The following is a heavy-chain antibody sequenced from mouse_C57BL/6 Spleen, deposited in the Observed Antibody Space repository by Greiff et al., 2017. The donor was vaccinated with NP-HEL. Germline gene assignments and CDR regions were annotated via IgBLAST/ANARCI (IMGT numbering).Heavy chain of an antibody. D-gene: IGHD2-3*01. CDR3: TTLLYDGYYESFNYAMDY. CDR2: IDPENGDT. V-gene: IGHV14-4*01. Sequence: EVQLQQSGAELVRPGASVKLSCTASGFNIKDDYMHWVKQRPEQGLEWIGWIDPENGDTEYASKFQGKATITADTSSNTAYLQLSSLTSEDTAVYYCTTLLYDGYYESFNYAMDYWGQGTSVTVSS. CDR1: GFNIKDDY. J-gene: IGHJ4*01.